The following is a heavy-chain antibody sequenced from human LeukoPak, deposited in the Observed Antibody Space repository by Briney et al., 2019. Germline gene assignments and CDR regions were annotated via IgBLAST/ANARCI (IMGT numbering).Heavy chain of an antibody. CDR3: ASRTYCGGDCLYAFDI. D-gene: IGHD2-21*02. CDR2: IDPSGGST. CDR1: GGTFSSYA. Sequence: ASVKVSCKASGGTFSSYAISWVRQAPGQGLEWMGIIDPSGGSTSYAQKFQGRVTMTRDTSSSTVYMELSSLRSEGTAVYYCASRTYCGGDCLYAFDIWGQGTMVTVSS. J-gene: IGHJ3*02. V-gene: IGHV1-46*01.